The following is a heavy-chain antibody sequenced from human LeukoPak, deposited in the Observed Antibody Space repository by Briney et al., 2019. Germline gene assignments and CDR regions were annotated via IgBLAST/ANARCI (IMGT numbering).Heavy chain of an antibody. CDR3: AKASRGANNSWTKLQYYGMDV. J-gene: IGHJ6*04. V-gene: IGHV3-23*01. CDR1: GFTFSSYA. Sequence: GGSLRLSCAASGFTFSSYAMTWVRQAPGKGLEWVSGISGSGSGIYYADSVKGRFTISRSNSKNTLYLQMNSLRAEDTAVYYCAKASRGANNSWTKLQYYGMDVWGKGTTVTVSS. CDR2: ISGSGSGI. D-gene: IGHD3-16*01.